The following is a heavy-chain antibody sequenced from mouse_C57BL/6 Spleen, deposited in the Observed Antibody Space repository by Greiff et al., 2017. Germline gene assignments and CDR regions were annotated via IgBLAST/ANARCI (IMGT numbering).Heavy chain of an antibody. CDR1: GFTFSSYG. CDR3: ARPYDYYFAY. D-gene: IGHD2-4*01. Sequence: EVKLEESGGDLVKPGGSLKLSCAASGFTFSSYGMSWVRQTPDKRLEWVATISSGGSYTYYPDSVKGRFTISRDNAKNTLYLQMSSLKSEDTAMYYCARPYDYYFAYWRQGTTLTVSS. V-gene: IGHV5-6*02. J-gene: IGHJ2*01. CDR2: ISSGGSYT.